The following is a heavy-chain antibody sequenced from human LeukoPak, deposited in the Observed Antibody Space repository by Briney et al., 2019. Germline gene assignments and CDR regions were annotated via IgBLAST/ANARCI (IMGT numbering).Heavy chain of an antibody. CDR3: AKGIMGLSCSRTSCYEIDY. CDR1: GFTFSSYA. CDR2: ISSSGANT. D-gene: IGHD2-2*01. Sequence: GGSLRLSCAASGFTFSSYAMTWVRQAPGKGLEWVSGISSSGANTYYADSVKGRFTSSRDNSKNTLFLQMNSLRAEDTAVYYCAKGIMGLSCSRTSCYEIDYWGQGTLVTVSS. J-gene: IGHJ4*02. V-gene: IGHV3-23*01.